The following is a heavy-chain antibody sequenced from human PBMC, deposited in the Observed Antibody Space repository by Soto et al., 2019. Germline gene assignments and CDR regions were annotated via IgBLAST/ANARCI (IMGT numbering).Heavy chain of an antibody. CDR3: ARAPQVSVFGVVIEYNWFXP. V-gene: IGHV3-74*01. CDR2: INSDGSST. D-gene: IGHD3-3*01. CDR1: GFTFSSYW. J-gene: IGHJ5*02. Sequence: GGSLRLSCAASGFTFSSYWMHWVRQAPGKGLVWVSRINSDGSSTSYADSVKGRFTISRDNAKNTLYLQMNSLRAEDTAVYYCARAPQVSVFGVVIEYNWFXPWGQGTLVXVSS.